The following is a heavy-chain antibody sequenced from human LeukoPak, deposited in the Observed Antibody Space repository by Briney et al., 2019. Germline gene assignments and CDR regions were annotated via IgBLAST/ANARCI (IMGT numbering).Heavy chain of an antibody. Sequence: SETLSLTCTVSGGSISSYYWSWIRQPPGKGLEWIGYIYYSGSNNYNPSLKSRVTISVDPSKNQFSLKLSSVTAADTAVYYCAREIPYSSSWTRSWYFDLWGRGTLVSVSS. CDR1: GGSISSYY. D-gene: IGHD6-13*01. CDR3: AREIPYSSSWTRSWYFDL. V-gene: IGHV4-59*01. J-gene: IGHJ2*01. CDR2: IYYSGSN.